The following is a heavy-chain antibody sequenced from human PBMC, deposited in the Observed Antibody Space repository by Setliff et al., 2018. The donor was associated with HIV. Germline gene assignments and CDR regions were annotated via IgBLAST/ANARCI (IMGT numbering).Heavy chain of an antibody. CDR2: IASDVSKT. CDR3: TRDPTPKELWFFSGYYSDY. Sequence: QPGGSLRLSCAASGFTFSSYWMHWVRQAPGKGLEWVTFIASDVSKTHIADSVKGRFTISRDNSKNMLYLQMNSLSADDTAVYYCTRDPTPKELWFFSGYYSDYWGQGTLVTVSS. J-gene: IGHJ4*02. CDR1: GFTFSSYW. V-gene: IGHV3-30*02. D-gene: IGHD3-10*01.